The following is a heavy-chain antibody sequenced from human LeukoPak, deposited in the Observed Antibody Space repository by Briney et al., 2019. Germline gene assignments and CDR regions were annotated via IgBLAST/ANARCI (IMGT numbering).Heavy chain of an antibody. J-gene: IGHJ4*02. CDR2: ISYDGRNE. D-gene: IGHD6-13*01. CDR1: GFTFSTYA. CDR3: ARGGSSSWYQDY. V-gene: IGHV3-30*04. Sequence: GRSLRLSCAASGFTFSTYAVHWVRQAPGKGLERVAVISYDGRNEYYTDSVKGRFTISRDNSKNTLNLQMNSLRPEDTAVYYCARGGSSSWYQDYWGQGTLVTVSS.